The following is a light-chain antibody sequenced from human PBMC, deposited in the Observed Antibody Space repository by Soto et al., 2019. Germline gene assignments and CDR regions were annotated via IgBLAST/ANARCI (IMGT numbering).Light chain of an antibody. CDR2: GVN. CDR1: SSDVGSYNL. J-gene: IGLJ1*01. Sequence: QSVLTHPASVSGSPGQSITISCTGTSSDVGSYNLVSWYQQHPGKAPKLMIYGVNKRPSGVSIRFSGSKSGNTASLTISGLQAEDEADYYCCSYAGISTFYVFGTGTKVTVL. V-gene: IGLV2-23*02. CDR3: CSYAGISTFYV.